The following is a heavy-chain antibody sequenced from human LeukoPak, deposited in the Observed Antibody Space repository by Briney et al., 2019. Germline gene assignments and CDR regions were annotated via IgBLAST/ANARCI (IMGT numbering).Heavy chain of an antibody. CDR2: IKTDGSIT. J-gene: IGHJ4*02. D-gene: IGHD6-6*01. CDR3: TREADPAFSASSSPDF. V-gene: IGHV3-74*01. Sequence: GGSLRLSCAASGFGFSDFWMHWVRQAPGKGLEWVSRIKTDGSITAYADSVKGRFTISRDNAKNTLYLHMNSLKGEDTATYFCTREADPAFSASSSPDFWGQGTPVTVS. CDR1: GFGFSDFW.